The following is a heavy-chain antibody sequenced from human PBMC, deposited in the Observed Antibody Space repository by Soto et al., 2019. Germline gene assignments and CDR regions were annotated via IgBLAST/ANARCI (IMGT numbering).Heavy chain of an antibody. D-gene: IGHD2-2*01. J-gene: IGHJ5*02. Sequence: EVQLVESGGGLVQPGGSLRLSCAASGFTFSRYWMHWVRQAPGKGLVWVSRISSDGRDTIYADSVKGRFTISRDNAENMLYLQMNSLTADDSAIYYCVRSWIPDQHVEYLQSWGRGTQVSVSA. V-gene: IGHV3-74*01. CDR1: GFTFSRYW. CDR3: VRSWIPDQHVEYLQS. CDR2: ISSDGRDT.